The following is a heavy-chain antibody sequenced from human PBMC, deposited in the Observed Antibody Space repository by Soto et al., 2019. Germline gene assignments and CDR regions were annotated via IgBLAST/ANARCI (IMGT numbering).Heavy chain of an antibody. CDR3: VMFIVGGTFSTI. CDR2: FDPSGSKT. CDR1: GYTFTNYY. V-gene: IGHV1-46*01. Sequence: QVQLVQSGAEVKKPGASVKVSCKASGYTFTNYYLHWVRQAPRQGLEWMGAFDPSGSKTTYAEQLQCRVTMTGDTSSSAVYMELSSLRPDDTAVYYSVMFIVGGTFSTIWGQGTLVTVSS. D-gene: IGHD1-26*01. J-gene: IGHJ4*02.